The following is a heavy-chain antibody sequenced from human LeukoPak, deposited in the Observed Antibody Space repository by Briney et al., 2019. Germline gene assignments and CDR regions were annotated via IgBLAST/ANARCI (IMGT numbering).Heavy chain of an antibody. CDR3: ARDRGYEDAFDI. J-gene: IGHJ3*02. CDR2: ISSSSSYI. CDR1: GFTFSRYS. D-gene: IGHD5-12*01. V-gene: IGHV3-21*01. Sequence: GGSLRLSCAASGFTFSRYSMHWVRQAPGKGLEWVSSISSSSSYIYYADSVKGRFTITRDNAKNSLYPQMNSLRAEDTAVYYCARDRGYEDAFDIWGQGTMVTVSS.